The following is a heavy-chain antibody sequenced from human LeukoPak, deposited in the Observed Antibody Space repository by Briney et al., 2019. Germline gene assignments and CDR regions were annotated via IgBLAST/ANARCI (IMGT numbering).Heavy chain of an antibody. CDR3: AKVFGYSGCDSH. CDR2: ISYDGSNK. J-gene: IGHJ4*02. CDR1: GFTFSSYG. Sequence: GRSLRLSCAASGFTFSSYGMHWVRQAPGKGLEWVAVISYDGSNKYYADSVKGRFTISRDNSKNTLYLQMNSLRAEDTAVYYCAKVFGYSGCDSHWGQGTLVTVSS. D-gene: IGHD5-12*01. V-gene: IGHV3-30*18.